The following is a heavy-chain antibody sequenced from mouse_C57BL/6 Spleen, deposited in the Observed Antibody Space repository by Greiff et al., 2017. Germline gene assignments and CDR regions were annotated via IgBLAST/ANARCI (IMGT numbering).Heavy chain of an antibody. J-gene: IGHJ4*01. CDR2: INPSTGGT. Sequence: VQLQQSGPELVKPGASVKISCEASGYSFTGYYMNWVKQSPEKSLEWIGEINPSTGGTTYNQKFKAKATLTVDKSSSTAYMQLKSLTAEDSAVYYCARGGGNAMDYWGQGTSVTVSS. V-gene: IGHV1-42*01. CDR1: GYSFTGYY. CDR3: ARGGGNAMDY.